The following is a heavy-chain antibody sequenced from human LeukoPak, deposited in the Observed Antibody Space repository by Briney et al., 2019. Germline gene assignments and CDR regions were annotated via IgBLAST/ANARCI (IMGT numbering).Heavy chain of an antibody. V-gene: IGHV2-70*01. CDR2: IDWDDDK. CDR1: GFSLSTSGMC. Sequence: ESGPTLVNPTQTLTLTCTFSGFSLSTSGMCVSWIRQPPGKALEWLALIDWDDDKYYSTSLKTRLTISKDTSKNQVVLTMTNMDPVDTATYYCARTPIMITFGGAIEKGYYFDYWGQGTLVTVSS. CDR3: ARTPIMITFGGAIEKGYYFDY. D-gene: IGHD3-16*02. J-gene: IGHJ4*02.